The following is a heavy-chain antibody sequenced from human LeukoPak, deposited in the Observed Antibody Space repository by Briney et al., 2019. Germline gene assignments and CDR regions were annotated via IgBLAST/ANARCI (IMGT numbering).Heavy chain of an antibody. CDR2: IRGTGTTT. V-gene: IGHV3-23*01. D-gene: IGHD6-19*01. J-gene: IGHJ4*02. CDR3: AKVSWLGTLPSYHFDS. Sequence: GGSLRLSCAASGFTFSDHAMSWVRQAPGKGLEWVSAIRGTGTTTFYAAFVKGRFTISRDNPKNTADLQMNSLRAEDTAVYYCAKVSWLGTLPSYHFDSWGQGTQVTVSS. CDR1: GFTFSDHA.